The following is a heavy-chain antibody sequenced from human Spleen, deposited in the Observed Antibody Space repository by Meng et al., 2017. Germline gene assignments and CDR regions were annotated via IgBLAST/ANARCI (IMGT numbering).Heavy chain of an antibody. CDR1: GGTFSSYA. Sequence: SVKVFCKASGGTFSSYAISWVRQAPGQGLEWMGGIIPIFGTANYAQKFQGRVTITTDESTSTAYMELSSLRSEDTAVYYCARGYSSSWYLYNWFDPWGQGTLVTVSS. CDR3: ARGYSSSWYLYNWFDP. CDR2: IIPIFGTA. J-gene: IGHJ5*02. D-gene: IGHD6-13*01. V-gene: IGHV1-69*05.